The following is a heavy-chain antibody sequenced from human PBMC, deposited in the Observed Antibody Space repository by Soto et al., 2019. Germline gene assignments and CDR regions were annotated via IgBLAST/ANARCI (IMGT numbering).Heavy chain of an antibody. Sequence: ASVKVSCKASGYTFTSYGISWVRQAPGQGLEWMGWISAYNGNTNYAQKLQGRVTMTTDTSTSTAYMELRSLRSDDTAVYYCARESITMIVVGMDVWGQGTTVTVSS. CDR2: ISAYNGNT. CDR3: ARESITMIVVGMDV. CDR1: GYTFTSYG. V-gene: IGHV1-18*01. J-gene: IGHJ6*02. D-gene: IGHD3-22*01.